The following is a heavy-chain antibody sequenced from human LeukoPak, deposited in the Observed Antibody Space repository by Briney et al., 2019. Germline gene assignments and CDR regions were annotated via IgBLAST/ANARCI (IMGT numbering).Heavy chain of an antibody. CDR2: IYYSGST. CDR1: GGSISSSNW. D-gene: IGHD5-12*01. Sequence: PSETLSLTCAVSGGSISSSNWWSWVRQPPGKGLEWIGSIYYSGSTYYNPSLKSRVTISVDTSKNQFSLKLSSVTAADTAVYYCARVGYSGYDDRGSFDYWGQGTLVTVSS. V-gene: IGHV4-4*02. CDR3: ARVGYSGYDDRGSFDY. J-gene: IGHJ4*02.